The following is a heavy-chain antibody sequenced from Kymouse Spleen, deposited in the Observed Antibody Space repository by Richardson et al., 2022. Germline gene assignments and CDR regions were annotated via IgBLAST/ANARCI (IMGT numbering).Heavy chain of an antibody. CDR3: ARGDGPPMVRGVMRDYYYYYGMDV. Sequence: QVQLVESGGGVVQPGRSLRLSCAASGFTFSSYGMHWVRQAPGKGLEWVAVIWYDGSNKYYADSVKGRFTISRDNSKNTLYLQMNSLRAEDTAVYYCARGDGPPMVRGVMRDYYYYYGMDVWGQGTTVTVSS. J-gene: IGHJ6*02. V-gene: IGHV3-33*01. D-gene: IGHD3-10*01. CDR1: GFTFSSYG. CDR2: IWYDGSNK.